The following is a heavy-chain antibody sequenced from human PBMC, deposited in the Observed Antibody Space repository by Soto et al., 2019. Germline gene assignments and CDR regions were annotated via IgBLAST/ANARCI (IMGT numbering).Heavy chain of an antibody. CDR3: AKDRTAPGLIGGGYGMDV. Sequence: ESGGGVVLPGRSLRLSCAASGFTLSHYGMHWVRQAPGKGLEWVAVISYDGSNKYYADSLKGRFIISRDNSKNTLYLQMNSLRVEDTAVYYCAKDRTAPGLIGGGYGMDVWGQGTTVTVSS. J-gene: IGHJ6*02. CDR1: GFTLSHYG. D-gene: IGHD7-27*01. V-gene: IGHV3-30*18. CDR2: ISYDGSNK.